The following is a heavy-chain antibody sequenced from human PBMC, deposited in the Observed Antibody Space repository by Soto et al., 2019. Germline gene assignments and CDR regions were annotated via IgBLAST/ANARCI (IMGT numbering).Heavy chain of an antibody. Sequence: SETLSLTCAVYGGSFSGYYWIWILQPPGKGLEWIGEINHSGSTNYNPSLKSRVTISVDTSKNQCSLKLSSVTAADTAVYYCAGSSSWYGRDYWGQGTLVTVSS. CDR3: AGSSSWYGRDY. CDR2: INHSGST. J-gene: IGHJ4*02. D-gene: IGHD6-13*01. V-gene: IGHV4-34*01. CDR1: GGSFSGYY.